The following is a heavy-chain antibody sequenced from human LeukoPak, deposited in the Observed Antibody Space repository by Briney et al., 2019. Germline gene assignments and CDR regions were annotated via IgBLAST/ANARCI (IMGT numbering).Heavy chain of an antibody. CDR1: GGSFSGYY. CDR3: ARTDRFRAFDI. D-gene: IGHD3-10*01. Sequence: KPSETLSLTCAFYGGSFSGYYWSWIRQPPGKGLEWIGEINHSGSTNYNPSLKSRVTISVDTSKNQFSLKLSSVTAADTAVYYCARTDRFRAFDIWGQGTMVTVSS. V-gene: IGHV4-34*01. J-gene: IGHJ3*02. CDR2: INHSGST.